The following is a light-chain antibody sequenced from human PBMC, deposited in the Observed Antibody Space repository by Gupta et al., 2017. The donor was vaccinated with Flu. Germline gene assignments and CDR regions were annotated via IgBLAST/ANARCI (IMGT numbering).Light chain of an antibody. Sequence: DVVLTQSPLSLPVTPGEPASISCRSNQSLLHDNGYNYLDWYLQKPGQSPQPLIYFASKRAYGVPDRFSGSGSGTDFTLKSSRGEAEDVGVYYCKQSLHTQFFGRGTKVEIK. J-gene: IGKJ4*01. CDR3: KQSLHTQF. V-gene: IGKV2-28*01. CDR1: QSLLHDNGYNY. CDR2: FAS.